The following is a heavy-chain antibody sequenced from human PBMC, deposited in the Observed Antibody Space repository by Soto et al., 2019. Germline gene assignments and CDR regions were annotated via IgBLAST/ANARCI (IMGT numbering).Heavy chain of an antibody. D-gene: IGHD1-26*01. CDR1: GGSISTYY. CDR3: ARSRWDSNWFDP. Sequence: SETLSLTCTVSGGSISTYYWSWIRQPPGKGLEWIGYVYYSGSTTYNPSLRSPVTISVDTSKNQFSLKLSSVTAADTAVYYCARSRWDSNWFDPWGQGILVTVSS. CDR2: VYYSGST. V-gene: IGHV4-59*01. J-gene: IGHJ5*02.